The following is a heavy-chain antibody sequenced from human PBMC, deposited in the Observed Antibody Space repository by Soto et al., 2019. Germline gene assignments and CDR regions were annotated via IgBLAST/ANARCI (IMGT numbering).Heavy chain of an antibody. Sequence: SVKVSCKASGGTFSSYAISWVRQAPGQGLEWMGGIIPIFGTANYAQKFQGRVTITADESTSTAYMELSSLRSEDTAVYYCAGRWLPLRRFSYYYYGMDVWGQGTTVTVSS. D-gene: IGHD5-12*01. J-gene: IGHJ6*02. CDR3: AGRWLPLRRFSYYYYGMDV. CDR2: IIPIFGTA. V-gene: IGHV1-69*13. CDR1: GGTFSSYA.